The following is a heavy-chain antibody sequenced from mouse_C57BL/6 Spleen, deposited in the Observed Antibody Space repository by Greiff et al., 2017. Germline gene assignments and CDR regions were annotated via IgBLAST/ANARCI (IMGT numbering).Heavy chain of an antibody. V-gene: IGHV5-15*01. D-gene: IGHD1-1*01. CDR2: ISNLAYSI. CDR1: GFTFSDYG. J-gene: IGHJ1*03. CDR3: ATITTAWYFDV. Sequence: EVQGVESGGGLVQPGGSLKLSCAASGFTFSDYGMAWVRQAPRTGPEWVAFISNLAYSIYYADTVTGRFTISRENAKNTLYLEMSSLRSEDTAMYYCATITTAWYFDVWGTGTTVTVSS.